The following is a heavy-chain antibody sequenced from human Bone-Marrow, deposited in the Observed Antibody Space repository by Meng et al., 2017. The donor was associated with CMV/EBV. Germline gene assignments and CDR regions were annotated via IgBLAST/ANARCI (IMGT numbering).Heavy chain of an antibody. V-gene: IGHV1-69*01. Sequence: RASGGTYRSFAISWVRQAPGQGLEWMGVIIPIFGTRTYAQKFQGGVTITADESTTTAYMDLSSLRSEDTAVYYCARGWGGDQEAIDYWGQGTLVTVSS. CDR1: GGTYRSFA. J-gene: IGHJ4*02. D-gene: IGHD4-17*01. CDR2: IIPIFGTR. CDR3: ARGWGGDQEAIDY.